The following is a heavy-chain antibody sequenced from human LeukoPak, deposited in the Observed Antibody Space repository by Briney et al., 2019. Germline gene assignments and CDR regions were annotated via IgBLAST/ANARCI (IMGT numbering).Heavy chain of an antibody. D-gene: IGHD6-13*01. J-gene: IGHJ3*02. V-gene: IGHV3-21*04. CDR2: ISSSSSYI. CDR3: AKSAGVGTGAFDI. CDR1: GFTFSSYS. Sequence: GGSLRLSCAASGFTFSSYSMNWVRQAPGKGLEWVSSISSSSSYIYYADSVKGRFTISRDNAKNSLYLQMNSLRAEDMALYYCAKSAGVGTGAFDIWGQGTMVTVSS.